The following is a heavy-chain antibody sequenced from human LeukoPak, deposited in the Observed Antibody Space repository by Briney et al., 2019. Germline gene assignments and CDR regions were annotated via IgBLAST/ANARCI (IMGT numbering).Heavy chain of an antibody. Sequence: PSETLSLTCAVSGYPISSDYYWGWIRQPSGKGLEWIGSIYQSVSTYYNPSLKSRVTISVDTSKNQFSLKLSSVTAADTAVYYCARNKSTVTTSRHDAFDIWGQGTMVTVSS. J-gene: IGHJ3*02. CDR3: ARNKSTVTTSRHDAFDI. D-gene: IGHD4-17*01. CDR2: IYQSVST. CDR1: GYPISSDYY. V-gene: IGHV4-38-2*01.